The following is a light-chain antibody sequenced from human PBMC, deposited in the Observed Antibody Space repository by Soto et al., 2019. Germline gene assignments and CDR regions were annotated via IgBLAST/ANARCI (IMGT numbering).Light chain of an antibody. J-gene: IGLJ2*01. CDR3: QAWDSSTVV. V-gene: IGLV3-1*01. CDR2: QDS. CDR1: KLGDKY. Sequence: YELTQPPSVSVSPGQTASITCSGDKLGDKYACWYQQKPGQSPVLVIYQDSKRPSGIPERFSGSNSGNTATLTISGTQAMGEADYYCQAWDSSTVVFGGGTKLTVL.